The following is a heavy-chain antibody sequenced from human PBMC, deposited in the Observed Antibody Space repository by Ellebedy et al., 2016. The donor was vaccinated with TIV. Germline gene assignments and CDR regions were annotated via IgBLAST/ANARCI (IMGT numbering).Heavy chain of an antibody. V-gene: IGHV1-69*06. CDR2: IIPIFGTA. CDR1: GGTFSSYA. Sequence: SVKVSXKASGGTFSSYAISWVRQAPGQGLEWMGGIIPIFGTANYAQKFQGRVTITADKSTSTAYMELSSLRAEDTAVYYCASLNSGSYSRDYWGQGTLVTVSS. J-gene: IGHJ4*02. D-gene: IGHD1-26*01. CDR3: ASLNSGSYSRDY.